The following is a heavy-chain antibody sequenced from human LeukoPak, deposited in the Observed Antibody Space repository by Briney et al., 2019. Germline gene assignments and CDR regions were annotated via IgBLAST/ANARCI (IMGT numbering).Heavy chain of an antibody. J-gene: IGHJ5*02. CDR1: GYSFTGYY. D-gene: IGHD2-15*01. V-gene: IGHV1-2*02. Sequence: ASVKVSCKASGYSFTGYYMHWVRQAPGQGLEWMGWDNPKSGDTNYAQKFQGRVTMTRDTSISIAYMELSRLRSDDTAVYFCAKGRNVVVVVATRNWFDPWGQGTLVTVSS. CDR3: AKGRNVVVVVATRNWFDP. CDR2: DNPKSGDT.